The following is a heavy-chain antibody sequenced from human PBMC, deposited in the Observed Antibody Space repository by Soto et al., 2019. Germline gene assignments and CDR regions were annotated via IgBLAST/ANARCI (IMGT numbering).Heavy chain of an antibody. J-gene: IGHJ4*02. CDR3: ARGSIAAAGASEFDY. CDR1: GGTFSSYT. V-gene: IGHV1-69*02. D-gene: IGHD6-13*01. Sequence: QVQLVQSGAEVKKPGSSVKVSYKASGGTFSSYTISWVRQAPGQGLEWMGRIIPILGIANYAQKFQGRVTITADKSPSTAYMELSSLRSEDTAVYYCARGSIAAAGASEFDYWGQGTLVTVSS. CDR2: IIPILGIA.